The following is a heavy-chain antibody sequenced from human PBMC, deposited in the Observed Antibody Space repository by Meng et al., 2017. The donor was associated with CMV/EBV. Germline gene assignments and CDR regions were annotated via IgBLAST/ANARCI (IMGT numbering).Heavy chain of an antibody. CDR1: GGSISSYY. CDR2: IYTSGST. V-gene: IGHV4-4*07. J-gene: IGHJ4*02. Sequence: STVSGGSISSYYWSWIRQPAGKGLEWIGRIYTSGSTNYNPSLKSRVTMSVDTSKNQFSLKLSSVTAADTAVYYCARVGPGGRGALDYWGQGTLVTVSS. D-gene: IGHD3-10*01. CDR3: ARVGPGGRGALDY.